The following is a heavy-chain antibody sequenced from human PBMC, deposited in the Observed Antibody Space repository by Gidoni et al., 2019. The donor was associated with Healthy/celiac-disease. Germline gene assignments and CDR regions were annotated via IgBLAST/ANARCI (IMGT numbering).Heavy chain of an antibody. CDR1: GVTFDDYA. J-gene: IGHJ4*02. V-gene: IGHV3-9*01. CDR2: ISWNSGSI. D-gene: IGHD3-3*01. Sequence: EVQLVESGGGLVQPGRSLRLSCSASGVTFDDYAMHWVRQAPGKGLEWVSGISWNSGSIGDADSVKGRFTISRDNAKNSLYLQMNSLRAEDTALYYCAKDMEGYWGQGTLVTVSS. CDR3: AKDMEGY.